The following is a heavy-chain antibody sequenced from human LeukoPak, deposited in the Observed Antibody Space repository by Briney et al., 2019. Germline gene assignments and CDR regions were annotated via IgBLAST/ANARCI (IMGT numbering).Heavy chain of an antibody. J-gene: IGHJ3*02. CDR1: GSTFSSYS. Sequence: PGGSLRLSCAASGSTFSSYSMNWVRQAPGKGLEWVSSIRGSTNYIYYADSVKGRFTISRDNANNSLCLQMNSLRAEDTAVYYCAKGGGTGSYYLDDAFDIGGQGTMVTVSS. V-gene: IGHV3-21*01. CDR2: IRGSTNYI. CDR3: AKGGGTGSYYLDDAFDI. D-gene: IGHD3-10*01.